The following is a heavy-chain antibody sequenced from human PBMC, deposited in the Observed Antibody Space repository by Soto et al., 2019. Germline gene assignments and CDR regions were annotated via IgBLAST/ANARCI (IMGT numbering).Heavy chain of an antibody. CDR1: GFTFSGSA. Sequence: GGSLRLSCAASGFTFSGSAMHWVRQASGKGLEWVGRIRSKANSYATAYAASVKGRFTISRDDSKNTAYLQMNSLKTEDTAVYYCTRHDGDYYGSKDYYYGMDVWGQGTTVTVSS. CDR3: TRHDGDYYGSKDYYYGMDV. CDR2: IRSKANSYAT. V-gene: IGHV3-73*01. J-gene: IGHJ6*02. D-gene: IGHD3-10*01.